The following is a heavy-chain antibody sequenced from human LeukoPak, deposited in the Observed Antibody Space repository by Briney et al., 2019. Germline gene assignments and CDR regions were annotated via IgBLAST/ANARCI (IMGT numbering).Heavy chain of an antibody. J-gene: IGHJ4*02. Sequence: PGGSLRLSCAASGFTFSSYSMNWVRQAPGKGLEWVSSISTTSSYIYYADSVKGRFTISRDNAKNSLYLQMNSLRAEDTAVYYCARERDDYYFDYWGQGTLVTVSS. CDR1: GFTFSSYS. CDR3: ARERDDYYFDY. CDR2: ISTTSSYI. V-gene: IGHV3-21*01. D-gene: IGHD3-3*01.